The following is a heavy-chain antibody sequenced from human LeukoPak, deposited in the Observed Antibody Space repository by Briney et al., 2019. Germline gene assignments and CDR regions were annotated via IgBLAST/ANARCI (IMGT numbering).Heavy chain of an antibody. CDR3: ARDRLSVVAATQLDY. D-gene: IGHD2-15*01. CDR2: IIPILGIA. CDR1: GGTFSSYA. Sequence: ASVKVSCKASGGTFSSYAISWVRQAPGQGLEWMGRIIPILGIANYAQKFQGRVTITADKSTSTAYMELSSVRAEDTAVYYCARDRLSVVAATQLDYWGQGTLVTVSS. V-gene: IGHV1-69*04. J-gene: IGHJ4*02.